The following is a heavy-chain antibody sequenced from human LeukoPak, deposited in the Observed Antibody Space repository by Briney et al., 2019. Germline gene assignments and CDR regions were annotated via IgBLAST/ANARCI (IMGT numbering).Heavy chain of an antibody. CDR2: IYSGGST. CDR1: GFTVSSNY. D-gene: IGHD1-26*01. V-gene: IGHV3-53*01. Sequence: GGSLRLSCAASGFTVSSNYMSWVRQAPGKGLEWVSVIYSGGSTYYADSVKGRFTISRDNSKNTLYLQMNSLRAEDTAVYYCARVENPGSYFDYWGQGTLVTVSS. CDR3: ARVENPGSYFDY. J-gene: IGHJ4*02.